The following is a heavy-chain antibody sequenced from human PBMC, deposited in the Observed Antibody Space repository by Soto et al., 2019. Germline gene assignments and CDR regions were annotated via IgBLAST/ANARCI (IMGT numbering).Heavy chain of an antibody. V-gene: IGHV3-23*01. CDR3: AKPLGISGWSFDY. D-gene: IGHD3-22*01. J-gene: IGHJ4*02. CDR2: ISNSGST. CDR1: GFTFNIYA. Sequence: EVQVLESGGGLVQPGGSLRLSCAASGFTFNIYAMSWVRQVPGKGLEWVSTISNSGSTHSADSVKGRFTISRDNSKNTVYLQMNSLRAEDTAVYYCAKPLGISGWSFDYWGQGTLVTVSS.